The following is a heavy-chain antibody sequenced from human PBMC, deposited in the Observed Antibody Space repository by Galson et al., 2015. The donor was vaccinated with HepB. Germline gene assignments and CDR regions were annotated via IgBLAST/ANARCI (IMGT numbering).Heavy chain of an antibody. CDR2: ISSSSFYM. CDR3: ARDPFGGSTPYYFDF. CDR1: GFILTSYN. D-gene: IGHD3-16*01. J-gene: IGHJ4*02. V-gene: IGHV3-21*01. Sequence: LRLSCAASGFILTSYNMIWVRQAPGKGLEWISSISSSSFYMHYAESVQGRFTVSRDHSKNSIYLQMNSLRAEDTAVYYCARDPFGGSTPYYFDFWGQGTLVTVSS.